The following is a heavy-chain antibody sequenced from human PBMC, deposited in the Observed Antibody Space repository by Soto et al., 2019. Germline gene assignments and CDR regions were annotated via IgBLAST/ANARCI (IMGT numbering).Heavy chain of an antibody. J-gene: IGHJ3*02. CDR3: AREVGATGFAFEI. CDR1: GGSISSYY. Sequence: PSETLSLTCTVSGGSISSYYWSWIRQPPGKGLEWIGYIYYSGSTNYNPSLKSRVTISVDTSKNQFSLKLSSVTAADTAVYYCAREVGATGFAFEIWGQGTMVTVSS. D-gene: IGHD1-26*01. V-gene: IGHV4-59*01. CDR2: IYYSGST.